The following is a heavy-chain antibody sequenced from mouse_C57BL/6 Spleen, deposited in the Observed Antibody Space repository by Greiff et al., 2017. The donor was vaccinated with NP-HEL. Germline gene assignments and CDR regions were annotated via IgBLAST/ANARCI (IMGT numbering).Heavy chain of an antibody. CDR2: IYPRDGST. V-gene: IGHV1-85*01. D-gene: IGHD1-1*01. Sequence: QVQLQQSGPELVKPGASVKLSCKASGYTFTSYDINWVKQRPGQGLEWIGWIYPRDGSTKYNEKFKGKAKLTVATTSSTAYMELHSLTSADSAVYFCARGGTTVVAPFDYWGQGTTLTVSS. CDR3: ARGGTTVVAPFDY. J-gene: IGHJ2*01. CDR1: GYTFTSYD.